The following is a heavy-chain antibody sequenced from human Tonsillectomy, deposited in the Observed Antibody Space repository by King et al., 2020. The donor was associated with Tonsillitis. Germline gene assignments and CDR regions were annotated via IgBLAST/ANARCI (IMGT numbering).Heavy chain of an antibody. D-gene: IGHD6-19*01. J-gene: IGHJ6*03. CDR3: ARHAVTGTRYYQYYMDV. CDR1: GGSISSSSYY. V-gene: IGHV4-39*01. Sequence: QLQESGPGLVKPSETLSLTCTVSGGSISSSSYYWGWIRQPPGKGLEWIGNIYYSGSTYYNPSLKSRLTISVDTSKNQFSLRLSSVTAADTAVYYCARHAVTGTRYYQYYMDVWGKGTTVTVSS. CDR2: IYYSGST.